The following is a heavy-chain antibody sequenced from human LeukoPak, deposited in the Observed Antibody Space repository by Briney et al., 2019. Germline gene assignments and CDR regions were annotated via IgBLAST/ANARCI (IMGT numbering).Heavy chain of an antibody. D-gene: IGHD6-13*01. CDR2: IKQDGSEQ. CDR3: ARGLAAAGTRGPY. Sequence: PGGSLRLSCAASGFTFSSYWMSWVRQAPGKGLEWVAHIKQDGSEQYYVDSVKGRFTISRDNAKNSLYLQMNSLRADDTAVYYCARGLAAAGTRGPYWGQGTLVTVSS. J-gene: IGHJ4*02. V-gene: IGHV3-7*04. CDR1: GFTFSSYW.